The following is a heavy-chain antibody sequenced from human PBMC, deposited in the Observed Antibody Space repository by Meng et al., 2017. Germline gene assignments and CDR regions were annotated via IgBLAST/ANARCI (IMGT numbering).Heavy chain of an antibody. Sequence: RLVGSGGGLVQPGGSLAFLLEASGYTLIYYWLSWFRQAPGKGLEWVAKITQSGSEKWYVASVKSLFTITRENAKNSLYLQMSSLRAEDTAVYYCARAISSDYWGQGTLVTVSS. CDR3: ARAISSDY. CDR2: ITQSGSEK. J-gene: IGHJ4*02. V-gene: IGHV3-7*01. CDR1: GYTLIYYW.